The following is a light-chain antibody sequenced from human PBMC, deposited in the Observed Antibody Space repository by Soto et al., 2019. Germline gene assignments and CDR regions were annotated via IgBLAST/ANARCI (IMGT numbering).Light chain of an antibody. V-gene: IGKV3-20*01. CDR1: QSVTSNY. CDR2: GAS. Sequence: EIVLTQSPDTLSLSPGERATLSCRASQSVTSNYLAWYQQKPGQAPRLLIYGASSRATGIPDRFSGSGSGTHFTLTLSRLETEDFAVYYCQQYGGSPRTFGQGTKVEIQ. J-gene: IGKJ1*01. CDR3: QQYGGSPRT.